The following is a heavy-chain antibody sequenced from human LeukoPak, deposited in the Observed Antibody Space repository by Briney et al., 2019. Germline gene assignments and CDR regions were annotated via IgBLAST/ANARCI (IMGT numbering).Heavy chain of an antibody. CDR1: GFTFSSYW. Sequence: GGSLRLSCAASGFTFSSYWMSWVRQAPGKGLEWVANIKQDGSEKYYVDSVKGRFTISRDNAKNSLYLQMNSLRAEDTAVYYCAREKVWFGELNYYYYNGMDVWGQGTTVTVSS. CDR2: IKQDGSEK. D-gene: IGHD3-10*01. J-gene: IGHJ6*02. V-gene: IGHV3-7*01. CDR3: AREKVWFGELNYYYYNGMDV.